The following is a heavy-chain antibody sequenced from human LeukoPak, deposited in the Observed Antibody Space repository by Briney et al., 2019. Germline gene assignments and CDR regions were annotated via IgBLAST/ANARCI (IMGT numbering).Heavy chain of an antibody. CDR1: GGSISSSSYY. V-gene: IGHV4-39*07. J-gene: IGHJ4*02. D-gene: IGHD6-13*01. CDR3: ARGLAAAAEPDIDF. Sequence: KSSETLSLTCTVSGGSISSSSYYWGRIRQPPGKGRDWSVGIYYSGNTDSNPSLKSRVTISVDTSKNQSSLKLSSVPAEDTAVYYWARGLAAAAEPDIDFWGRGTLVSVSS. CDR2: IYYSGNT.